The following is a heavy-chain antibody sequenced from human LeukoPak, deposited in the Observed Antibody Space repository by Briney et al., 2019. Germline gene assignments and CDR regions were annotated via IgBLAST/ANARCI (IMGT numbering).Heavy chain of an antibody. CDR2: IYDDGTT. V-gene: IGHV3-66*01. CDR1: GFSVSDNY. CDR3: AEGHYGNPPQ. J-gene: IGHJ4*02. D-gene: IGHD1-14*01. Sequence: GGSLRLSCAASGFSVSDNYMNWVRQAPGKGLEWVSVIYDDGTTYYAASVRSRFTISRENSKNTLYVQMNNLRAEDTAVYYCAEGHYGNPPQWGQGSLVTVSS.